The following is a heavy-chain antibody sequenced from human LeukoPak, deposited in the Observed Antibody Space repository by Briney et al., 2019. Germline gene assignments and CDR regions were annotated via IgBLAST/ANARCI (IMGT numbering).Heavy chain of an antibody. D-gene: IGHD2-2*01. V-gene: IGHV1-24*01. J-gene: IGHJ4*02. CDR1: GYTLTELS. CDR3: ATDIRVVPAGDKHFDY. CDR2: FDAEDGET. Sequence: ASVNVSCMVSGYTLTELSMHWVRQAPGKGLEWMGGFDAEDGETIYAQKYQRRATMTEATSTDAASMELSSLRSEDTAVYYCATDIRVVPAGDKHFDYWGQGTLVTVSS.